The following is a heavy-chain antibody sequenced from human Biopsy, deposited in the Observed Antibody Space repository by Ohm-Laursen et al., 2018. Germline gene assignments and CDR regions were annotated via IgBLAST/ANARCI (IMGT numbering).Heavy chain of an antibody. CDR3: ARDRGQNYFDY. V-gene: IGHV4-31*02. CDR2: IYYNGNT. Sequence: TLSLTCTVSGGSISIGGSYWSWIRQHPGKGLEWIGYIYYNGNTNYNPSLKGRVSMSVDTSKNQFSLKLSSVTVADTAVYFCARDRGQNYFDYWGQGIPVTVSS. J-gene: IGHJ4*02. CDR1: GGSISIGGSY.